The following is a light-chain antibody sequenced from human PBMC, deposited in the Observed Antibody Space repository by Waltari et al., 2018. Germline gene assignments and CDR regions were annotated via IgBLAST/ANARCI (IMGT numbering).Light chain of an antibody. J-gene: IGKJ2*03. Sequence: DIQLTQSPSSLSASVGDRVTITCRASQGISSYLAWYQQKPGKAPKLLIYKASSLQSGVPSRFSCSVSGTEFTLTISSLQPEDFAVYYCQQRNSYPYSFGQGTKVEIK. V-gene: IGKV1-9*01. CDR1: QGISSY. CDR3: QQRNSYPYS. CDR2: KAS.